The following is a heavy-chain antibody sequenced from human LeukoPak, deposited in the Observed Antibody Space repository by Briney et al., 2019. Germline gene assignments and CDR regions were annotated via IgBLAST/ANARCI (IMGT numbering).Heavy chain of an antibody. CDR1: GGSISSYY. Sequence: SETLSLTCTVSGGSISSYYWSWIRQPPGKGLEWIGYIYYSGSTNYNPSLRSRVTISVDTSKNQFSLKLSSVTAADTAVYYFARVLGYCSGGGCSEYFQHWGQGTLVTVSS. CDR3: ARVLGYCSGGGCSEYFQH. D-gene: IGHD2-15*01. V-gene: IGHV4-59*01. J-gene: IGHJ1*01. CDR2: IYYSGST.